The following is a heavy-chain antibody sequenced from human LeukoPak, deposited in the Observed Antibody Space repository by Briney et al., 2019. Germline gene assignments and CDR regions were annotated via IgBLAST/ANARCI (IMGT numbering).Heavy chain of an antibody. CDR1: GFTFSRFW. J-gene: IGHJ4*02. CDR3: ARESLLEWLPQAPDY. V-gene: IGHV3-7*01. CDR2: INHDGSEK. Sequence: HPGGSLRLSCAASGFTFSRFWLNWVRQAPGKGLEWVANINHDGSEKYYVDSVQGRFTISRDNAKNSLYLQMNSLRAEDTAVYYCARESLLEWLPQAPDYWGQGTLVTVSS. D-gene: IGHD3-3*01.